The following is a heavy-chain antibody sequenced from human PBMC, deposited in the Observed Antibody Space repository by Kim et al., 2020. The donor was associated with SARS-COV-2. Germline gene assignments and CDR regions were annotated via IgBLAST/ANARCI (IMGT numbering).Heavy chain of an antibody. Sequence: NYAQKLQGRVTMTTDTSTSTAYMELRSLRSDDTAVYYCARYTVTTICFDYWGQGTLVTVSS. V-gene: IGHV1-18*01. CDR3: ARYTVTTICFDY. J-gene: IGHJ4*02. D-gene: IGHD4-17*01.